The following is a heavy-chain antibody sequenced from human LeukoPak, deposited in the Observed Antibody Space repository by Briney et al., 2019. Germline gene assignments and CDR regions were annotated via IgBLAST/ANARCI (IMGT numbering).Heavy chain of an antibody. V-gene: IGHV3-30*02. CDR2: LRSDGSTN. CDR3: AKELRGPEGY. D-gene: IGHD1-14*01. J-gene: IGHJ4*02. CDR1: GFTFSSSG. Sequence: PGGSLRLSCTASGFTFSSSGMHWVRQAPGKGLEWVAFLRSDGSTNYYADSVKGRFTISRDNSKNTLYLQMNSLRAEDTAIYYCAKELRGPEGYWGQGTLVIVSS.